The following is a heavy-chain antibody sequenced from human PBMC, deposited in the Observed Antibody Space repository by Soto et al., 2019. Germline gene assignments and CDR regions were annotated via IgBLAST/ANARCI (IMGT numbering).Heavy chain of an antibody. CDR2: IYWDDDK. CDR3: AHRILRTVFGLVTTTAIYFDF. V-gene: IGHV2-5*02. CDR1: GFSLTTSGVG. D-gene: IGHD3-3*01. J-gene: IGHJ4*02. Sequence: QITLNESGPTVVKPAETLTLTCTFSGFSLTTSGVGVGWIRQSPGKAPEWLAVIYWDDDKRYSASLKSRLPNTKDTSKNQVVLTMASVDPADTATYYCAHRILRTVFGLVTTTAIYFDFWGQGTPVVVSS.